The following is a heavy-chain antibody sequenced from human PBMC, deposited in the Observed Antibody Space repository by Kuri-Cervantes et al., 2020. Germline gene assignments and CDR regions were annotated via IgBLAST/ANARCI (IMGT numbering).Heavy chain of an antibody. D-gene: IGHD3-3*01. CDR3: ARDGGYDFWSGYYSVYYYYGMDV. CDR2: IYSGGST. CDR1: GFTVSSNY. V-gene: IGHV3-53*01. Sequence: GGSLRLSCAASGFTVSSNYMSWVRQAPGKGLEWVSVIYSGGSTYYADSVKGRFTISRDNSKNTLYLQMNSLRAEDTAVYYCARDGGYDFWSGYYSVYYYYGMDVWGRGTTVTVSS. J-gene: IGHJ6*02.